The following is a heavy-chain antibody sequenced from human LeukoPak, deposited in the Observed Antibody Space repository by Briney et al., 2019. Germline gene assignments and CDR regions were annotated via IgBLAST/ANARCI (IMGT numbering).Heavy chain of an antibody. CDR1: GFTFSSYG. V-gene: IGHV3-30*02. D-gene: IGHD2-2*01. J-gene: IGHJ6*03. CDR2: IRYDGSNK. Sequence: GGSLRLSCTASGFTFSSYGMHWVRQAPGKGLEWVAFIRYDGSNKYYADSVKGRFTISRDNSKNTLYLQMNSLRAEDTAVYYCAKERTLYYFYMDVWGKGSTVAVCS. CDR3: AKERTLYYFYMDV.